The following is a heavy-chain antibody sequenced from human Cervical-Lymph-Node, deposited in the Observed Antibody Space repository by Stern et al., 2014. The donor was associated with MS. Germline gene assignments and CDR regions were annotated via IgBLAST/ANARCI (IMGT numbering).Heavy chain of an antibody. CDR1: GYTFTSYG. J-gene: IGHJ4*02. V-gene: IGHV1-18*04. CDR2: ISAYNGNT. Sequence: VHLVEPGAAVKKPGASVKASCKASGYTFTSYGISWARQAPGQGLEWMGWISAYNGNTTYAQKLQGRVPMTPYTPTTPAYMEQRSRRSDDTAVYYCARWYYDSSGHYFDYWGQGTLVTVSS. CDR3: ARWYYDSSGHYFDY. D-gene: IGHD3-22*01.